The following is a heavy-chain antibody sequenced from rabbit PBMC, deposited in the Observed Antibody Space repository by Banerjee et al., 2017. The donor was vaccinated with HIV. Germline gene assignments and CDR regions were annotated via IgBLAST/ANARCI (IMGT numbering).Heavy chain of an antibody. CDR3: ARGVSGVYGYACNL. CDR2: IYAGDSDTT. Sequence: QSLEESGGDLVKPGASLTLTCKASGFDLSSSYWICWVRQAPGKGLEWIACIYAGDSDTTYYASWAKGRFTISKTSSTTVTLQMTSLTAADTATYFCARGVSGVYGYACNLWGPGTLVTVS. V-gene: IGHV1S40*01. J-gene: IGHJ4*01. CDR1: GFDLSSSYW. D-gene: IGHD6-1*01.